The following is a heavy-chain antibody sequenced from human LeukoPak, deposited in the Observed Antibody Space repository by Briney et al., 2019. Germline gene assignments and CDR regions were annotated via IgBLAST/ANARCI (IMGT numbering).Heavy chain of an antibody. V-gene: IGHV4-34*01. J-gene: IGHJ6*03. D-gene: IGHD2-15*01. CDR2: INHSGST. Sequence: SETLSLTCAVYGGSFNGYYWGWIRQPPGKGLQWMGEINHSGSTNYNPSLKSRVTVSLDTPKIQFSLKLTSVTAADTAIYFCARLIKCSGGTCYRGNYFYYMDVWGKGTTVTVSS. CDR1: GGSFNGYY. CDR3: ARLIKCSGGTCYRGNYFYYMDV.